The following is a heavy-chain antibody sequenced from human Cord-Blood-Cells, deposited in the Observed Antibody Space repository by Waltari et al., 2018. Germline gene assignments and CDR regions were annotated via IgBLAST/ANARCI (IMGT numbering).Heavy chain of an antibody. CDR2: ISSSGSTI. V-gene: IGHV3-48*03. J-gene: IGHJ4*02. CDR3: VSIAARGY. CDR1: GFTFSSYE. D-gene: IGHD6-6*01. Sequence: EVQLVESGGGLVQPGGSLRLSCAASGFTFSSYEMNWVRQAPGKWLEWVSYISSSGSTIYYADSVKGRFTIARDNAKNSLYLQMNSLRAEDTAVYYCVSIAARGYWGQGTLVTVSS.